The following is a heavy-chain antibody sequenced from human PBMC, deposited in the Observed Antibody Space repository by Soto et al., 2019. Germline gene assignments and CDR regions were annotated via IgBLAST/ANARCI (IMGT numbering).Heavy chain of an antibody. CDR2: IKSIRDGETT. Sequence: LLVESGGGFVQPGGSLRLSCVASGFTFSHAWMDWVRQAPGKGREWVGRIKSIRDGETTNYAASVAGRFTISRDDSKNTLFLHVNSLKTEDKDVYYCNRRIAVAGTYYFDYWGQGTLVTVSS. J-gene: IGHJ4*02. CDR1: GFTFSHAW. D-gene: IGHD6-19*01. CDR3: NRRIAVAGTYYFDY. V-gene: IGHV3-15*07.